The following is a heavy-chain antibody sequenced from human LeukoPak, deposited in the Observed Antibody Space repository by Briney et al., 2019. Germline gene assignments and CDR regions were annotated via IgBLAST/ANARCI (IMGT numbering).Heavy chain of an antibody. D-gene: IGHD5-18*01. CDR1: RVTFSSYA. Sequence: SSVKVACKASRVTFSSYAISWVRRAPGQGLEWVGGIIPIFGTASYAQKFQGRVTITADESTSTAYMELSSLRSEDTAVYYCARGSVEGYSYGYLGIDYWGQGTLVTVSS. CDR3: ARGSVEGYSYGYLGIDY. J-gene: IGHJ4*02. V-gene: IGHV1-69*13. CDR2: IIPIFGTA.